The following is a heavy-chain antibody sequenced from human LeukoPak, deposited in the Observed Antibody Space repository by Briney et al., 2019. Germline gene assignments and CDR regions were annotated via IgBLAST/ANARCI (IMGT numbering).Heavy chain of an antibody. CDR3: ARKRYQDIVVVVAAKGRSWFDP. Sequence: PGGSLRLSCAASGFTFSSYNMNWVRQAPGKGLEWVSSISSSGNYIYYADSLKGRFTISRDNAKNSLYLQMNSLRADDTAVYYCARKRYQDIVVVVAAKGRSWFDPWGQGTLVTVSS. J-gene: IGHJ5*02. D-gene: IGHD2-15*01. CDR2: ISSSGNYI. V-gene: IGHV3-21*01. CDR1: GFTFSSYN.